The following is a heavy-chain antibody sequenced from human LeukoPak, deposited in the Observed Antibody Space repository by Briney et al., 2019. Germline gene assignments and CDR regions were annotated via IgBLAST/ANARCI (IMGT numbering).Heavy chain of an antibody. CDR3: AHPTEYSSSWYGNWFDP. CDR1: GFTFDDYA. J-gene: IGHJ5*02. D-gene: IGHD6-13*01. Sequence: PSRSLRLSCAASGFTFDDYAMHWVRQAPGKGLEWVSGISWNSGSIGYADSVKGRFTISRDNAKNSLYLQMNSLRAEDTAVYYCAHPTEYSSSWYGNWFDPWGQGTLVTVSS. CDR2: ISWNSGSI. V-gene: IGHV3-9*01.